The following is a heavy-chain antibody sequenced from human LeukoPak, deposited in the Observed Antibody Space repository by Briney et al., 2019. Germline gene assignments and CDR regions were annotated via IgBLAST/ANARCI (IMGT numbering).Heavy chain of an antibody. J-gene: IGHJ4*02. D-gene: IGHD1-1*01. Sequence: GGSLRLSCAASGFTVSSNYMSWVRQAPGKGVERGSVIYSGGSTYYTDSVKGRFTISRDNSKNTLYLQMNSLRAEDTAVYYCARDGRRGPTHVPLDYWGQGTLVTVSS. CDR2: IYSGGST. V-gene: IGHV3-53*01. CDR3: ARDGRRGPTHVPLDY. CDR1: GFTVSSNY.